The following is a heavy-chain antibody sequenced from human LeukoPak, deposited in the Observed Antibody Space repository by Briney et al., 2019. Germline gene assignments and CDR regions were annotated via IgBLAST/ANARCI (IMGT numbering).Heavy chain of an antibody. Sequence: GGSLRLSCAASGFTFSSYAMSWVRQAPGKGLEWVSAISGSGGSTYYADAVKGRFTISRDNSKDTLYLQMDSLRAEDTAVYYCAKGSGSSCYSPCDYWGQGILVTVSS. V-gene: IGHV3-23*01. CDR1: GFTFSSYA. CDR3: AKGSGSSCYSPCDY. D-gene: IGHD2-15*01. J-gene: IGHJ4*02. CDR2: ISGSGGST.